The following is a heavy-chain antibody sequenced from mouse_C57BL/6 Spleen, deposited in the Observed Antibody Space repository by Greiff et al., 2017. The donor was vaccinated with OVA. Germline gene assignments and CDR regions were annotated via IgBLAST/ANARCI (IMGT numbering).Heavy chain of an antibody. CDR3: ASEGGGYYFDY. CDR2: IYPGDGDT. CDR1: GYAFSSSW. V-gene: IGHV1-82*01. Sequence: QVQLQQSGPELVKPGASVKISCKASGYAFSSSWMNWVKQRPGKGLEWIGRIYPGDGDTNYNGKFKGKATLTADKSSSTAYMQLSSLTSEDSAVDFCASEGGGYYFDYWGQGTTLTVSS. J-gene: IGHJ2*01.